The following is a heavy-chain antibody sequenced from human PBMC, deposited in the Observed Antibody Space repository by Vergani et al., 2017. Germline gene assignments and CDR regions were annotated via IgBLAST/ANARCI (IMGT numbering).Heavy chain of an antibody. Sequence: QVQLVESGGGVVQRGGSLRLSCATSGFTLSNYDMQWIRQGPGKGLGFVAFIQFDGSKQYYADSVKGRFTLSRDFYKNTLYLQMNSLRTDDTATYYSAKHFRDWVIDFWGQGTQVIVSS. CDR3: AKHFRDWVIDF. CDR1: GFTLSNYD. J-gene: IGHJ4*02. D-gene: IGHD2-21*01. V-gene: IGHV3-30*02. CDR2: IQFDGSKQ.